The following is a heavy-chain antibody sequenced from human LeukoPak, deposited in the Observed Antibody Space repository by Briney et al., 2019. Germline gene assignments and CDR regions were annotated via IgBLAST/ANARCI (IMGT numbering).Heavy chain of an antibody. V-gene: IGHV3-23*01. Sequence: GGSLRLSCAASGFTFSSYAMGWVRQAPGKGLEWVSVISGSGGSTYYADSVKGRFTISRDNSKNTLYLQMNSLRAEDTAVYYCAKDGVHYYDSSGYYNFDYWGQGTLVTVSS. D-gene: IGHD3-22*01. J-gene: IGHJ4*02. CDR2: ISGSGGST. CDR3: AKDGVHYYDSSGYYNFDY. CDR1: GFTFSSYA.